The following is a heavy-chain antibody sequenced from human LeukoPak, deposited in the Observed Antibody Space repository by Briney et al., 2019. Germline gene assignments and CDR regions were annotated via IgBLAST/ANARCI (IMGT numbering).Heavy chain of an antibody. J-gene: IGHJ4*02. CDR3: ARLGGRGYSSSSGPPG. Sequence: SETLSLTCTVSGGSISSSSYYWGWIRQPPGKGLEWIGSIYYSGSTYYNPSLKSRVTISVDTSKNQFSLKLSSVTAADTPVYYCARLGGRGYSSSSGPPGWGQGTLVTVSS. CDR2: IYYSGST. CDR1: GGSISSSSYY. V-gene: IGHV4-39*01. D-gene: IGHD6-6*01.